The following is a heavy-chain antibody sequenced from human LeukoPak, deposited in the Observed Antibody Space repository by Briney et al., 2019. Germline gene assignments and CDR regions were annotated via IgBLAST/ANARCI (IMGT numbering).Heavy chain of an antibody. V-gene: IGHV3-53*01. D-gene: IGHD3-9*01. CDR2: IYSGGST. CDR1: RFTVSSNY. J-gene: IGHJ4*02. CDR3: ARGGGTYYDILTGYYYFDY. Sequence: GGSLRLSCAASRFTVSSNYRSWVRPAPGKGLEWVSVIYSGGSTYYADSVKGRFTISRDNSKNTLYLQMNSQRAEDTAVYYCARGGGTYYDILTGYYYFDYWGQGTLVTVSS.